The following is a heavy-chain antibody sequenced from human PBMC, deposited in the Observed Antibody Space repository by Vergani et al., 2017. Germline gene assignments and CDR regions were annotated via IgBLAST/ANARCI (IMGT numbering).Heavy chain of an antibody. CDR1: GGTFSSYT. D-gene: IGHD3-16*01. CDR2: IIPILGIA. V-gene: IGHV1-69*02. CDR3: ASFGRIGGGAFDF. J-gene: IGHJ3*01. Sequence: QVQLVQSGAEVKKPGSSVKVSCKASGGTFSSYTISWVRQAPGQGLEWVGRIIPILGIANYAQKFQGRVTITADKSTSTAYMELISLRSEDTAVYYCASFGRIGGGAFDFWGQGTMVTVSS.